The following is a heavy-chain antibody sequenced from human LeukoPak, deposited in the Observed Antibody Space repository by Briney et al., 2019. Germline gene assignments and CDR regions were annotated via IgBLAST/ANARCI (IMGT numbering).Heavy chain of an antibody. CDR1: GGTFSSYA. V-gene: IGHV1-69*05. J-gene: IGHJ6*03. Sequence: ASVKVSCKASGGTFSSYAISWVRQAPGQGLEWMGGIIPIFGTANYAQKFQGRVTITTDESTGTAYMELSSLRSEDTAVYYCATSSDSNYFVYYYYYMDVWGKGTTVTVSS. CDR2: IIPIFGTA. CDR3: ATSSDSNYFVYYYYYMDV. D-gene: IGHD4-11*01.